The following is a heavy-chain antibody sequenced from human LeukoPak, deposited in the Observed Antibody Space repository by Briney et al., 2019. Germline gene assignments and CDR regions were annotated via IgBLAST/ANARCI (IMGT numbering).Heavy chain of an antibody. V-gene: IGHV3-7*04. D-gene: IGHD6-19*01. Sequence: GGSLRLSCAASGFTFSSYWMAWVRQAPGKGLEWVANIKPDGSEGYYVDSLKGRFTISRDNAENSLFLQMNSLRAEDTAVYYCARAAVASPGDVWGQGTTVTVSS. CDR3: ARAAVASPGDV. CDR1: GFTFSSYW. CDR2: IKPDGSEG. J-gene: IGHJ6*02.